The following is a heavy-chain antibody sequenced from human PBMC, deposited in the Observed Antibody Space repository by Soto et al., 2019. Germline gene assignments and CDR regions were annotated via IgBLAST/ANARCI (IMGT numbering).Heavy chain of an antibody. J-gene: IGHJ6*02. V-gene: IGHV3-53*01. CDR1: GFTVGSNY. CDR3: ARSTYYDILTGSYYYYAMDV. CDR2: IYSEGTP. D-gene: IGHD3-9*01. Sequence: GGSLRFSCAASGFTVGSNYMSWVRQAPGKGLEWVSVIYSEGTPYYADSVKGRFAISRENSNNTLYLHMNNLRAEDTAVYYCARSTYYDILTGSYYYYAMDVWGHGTTVTVS.